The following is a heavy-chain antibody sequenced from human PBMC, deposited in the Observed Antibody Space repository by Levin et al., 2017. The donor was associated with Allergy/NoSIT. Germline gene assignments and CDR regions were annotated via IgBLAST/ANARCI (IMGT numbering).Heavy chain of an antibody. J-gene: IGHJ4*02. CDR1: GFAFSNYA. CDR3: AKGGYYYDNSAYYQLAKTFEY. CDR2: ISGSGGGP. D-gene: IGHD3-22*01. V-gene: IGHV3-23*01. Sequence: LSLTCAASGFAFSNYAMNWVRQAPGKGLEWVSGISGSGGGPYYADSVQGRFTISRDNPKNTLYPQMNTLRAENTAVYFCAKGGYYYDNSAYYQLAKTFEYWGQGTLLTVSS.